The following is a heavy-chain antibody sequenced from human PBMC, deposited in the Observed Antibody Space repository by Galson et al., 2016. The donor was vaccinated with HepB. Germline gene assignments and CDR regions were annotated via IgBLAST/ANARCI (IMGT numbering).Heavy chain of an antibody. CDR2: IRSKTDGETT. CDR3: TTRTLPQSGSYYGSGDYFAY. V-gene: IGHV3-15*01. CDR1: GFTFNNAW. Sequence: SLRLSCAASGFTFNNAWMNWVRQAPGKGLEWVGRIRSKTDGETTDYAAPMKGRFTISRDDSKNTLYLQMISLKTEDTGVYYCTTRTLPQSGSYYGSGDYFAYWGQGTLVTVSS. J-gene: IGHJ4*02. D-gene: IGHD1-26*01.